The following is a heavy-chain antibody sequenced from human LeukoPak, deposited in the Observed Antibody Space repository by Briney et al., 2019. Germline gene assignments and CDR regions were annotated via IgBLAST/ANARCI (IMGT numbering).Heavy chain of an antibody. V-gene: IGHV3-23*01. D-gene: IGHD2-2*01. CDR1: GYTFNNKA. Sequence: PGGSLRLSCATSGYTFNNKAMSWVRQAPGKGLEWVSAINGGGDATEYADSVKGRFTISRDNSKNTLYLQMNSLRPDDTAVYYCARCTASCYANAFDVWGQGTLLTVSS. CDR3: ARCTASCYANAFDV. CDR2: INGGGDAT. J-gene: IGHJ3*01.